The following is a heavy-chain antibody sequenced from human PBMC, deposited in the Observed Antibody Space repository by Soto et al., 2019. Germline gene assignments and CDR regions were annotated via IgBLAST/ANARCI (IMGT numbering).Heavy chain of an antibody. V-gene: IGHV1-18*01. CDR1: GYTFSSYG. J-gene: IGHJ6*02. CDR2: ISGYNANT. CDR3: ARDRGGDGMDV. D-gene: IGHD3-16*01. Sequence: QVQLVQSGAEVKKPGASVKVSCKASGYTFSSYGISWVRQAPGQGLEWMGWISGYNANTNYAQKLQGRVTMTIDTSTRTGYMELRSLRSDDTVVYYCARDRGGDGMDVWGQGTTVTVSS.